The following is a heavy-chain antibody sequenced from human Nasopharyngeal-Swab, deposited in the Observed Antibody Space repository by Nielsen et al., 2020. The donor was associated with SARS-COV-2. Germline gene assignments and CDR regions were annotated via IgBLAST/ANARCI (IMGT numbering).Heavy chain of an antibody. CDR3: ARGDPYYYGMGV. Sequence: VRQAPGKGLEWVSVIYSGGSTYYADSVKGRFTISRDNSKNTLYLQMNSLRAEDTAVYYCARGDPYYYGMGVWGQGTTVTVSS. CDR2: IYSGGST. J-gene: IGHJ6*02. V-gene: IGHV3-53*01.